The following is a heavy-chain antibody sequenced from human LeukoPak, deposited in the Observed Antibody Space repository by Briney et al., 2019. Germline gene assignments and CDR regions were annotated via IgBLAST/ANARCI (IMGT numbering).Heavy chain of an antibody. Sequence: GEALKISCKGSGYSFTSYWIGWVRQLPGKGLEWMGIIYPGDSDTRYSPSFQGRVTISADKSISTAYLQWSSLKASDTAMYYCATNWNGSAFDIWSQATMVTVSS. CDR1: GYSFTSYW. CDR3: ATNWNGSAFDI. V-gene: IGHV5-51*01. J-gene: IGHJ3*02. CDR2: IYPGDSDT. D-gene: IGHD1-1*01.